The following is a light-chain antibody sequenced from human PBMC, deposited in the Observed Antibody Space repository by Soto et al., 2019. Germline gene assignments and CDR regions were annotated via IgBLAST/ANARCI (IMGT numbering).Light chain of an antibody. J-gene: IGKJ1*01. CDR3: QQYNYWPPWT. V-gene: IGKV3-15*01. Sequence: EIVITQSPVTLSVSAGERATLSCRASQSVRSNLAWYQQKPGQAPRLLMYDASTRATGIPARFSGSGSGTEFTLTISSLQSEDFAVYYCQQYNYWPPWTFGQGTKVDIK. CDR1: QSVRSN. CDR2: DAS.